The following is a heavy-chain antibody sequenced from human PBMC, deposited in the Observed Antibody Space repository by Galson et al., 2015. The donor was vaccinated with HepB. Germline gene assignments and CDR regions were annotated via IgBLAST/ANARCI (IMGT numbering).Heavy chain of an antibody. CDR1: GLPFSSYW. J-gene: IGHJ4*02. Sequence: SLRLSCAASGLPFSSYWMSWVRQAPGKGLEWVANINQDGSEKYYVDSGKGRFTISRDNAKNSLFLQMNTLRAEDTAVYYCASSPDYWGQGILVTVSS. CDR3: ASSPDY. V-gene: IGHV3-7*03. CDR2: INQDGSEK.